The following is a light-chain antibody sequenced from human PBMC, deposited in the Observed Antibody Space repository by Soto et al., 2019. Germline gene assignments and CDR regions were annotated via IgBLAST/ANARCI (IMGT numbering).Light chain of an antibody. CDR1: QSVSSY. Sequence: IVLPQSPATLSLSPGERATLSCRASQSVSSYLAWYPQKPGQAPRLLIYDASNRATGIPARFSGSGSGTDFTLTISSLEPEDFAVYYCQQRSNWPPTFGQGTKVEIK. CDR3: QQRSNWPPT. CDR2: DAS. V-gene: IGKV3-11*01. J-gene: IGKJ1*01.